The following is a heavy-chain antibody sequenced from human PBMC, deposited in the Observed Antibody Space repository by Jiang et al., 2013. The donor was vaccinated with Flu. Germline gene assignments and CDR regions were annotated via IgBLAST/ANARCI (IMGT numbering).Heavy chain of an antibody. J-gene: IGHJ5*02. Sequence: GSGLVKPSETLSLTCTVSGGSISSSSYYWGWIRQPPGKGLEWIGSIYYSGSTYYNPSLKSRVTISVDTSKNQFSLKLSSVTAADAAVYYCARRTSTPITPGRALHWFDPWGQGTLVTVSS. CDR3: ARRTSTPITPGRALHWFDP. CDR2: IYYSGST. V-gene: IGHV4-39*01. CDR1: GGSISSSSYY. D-gene: IGHD1-14*01.